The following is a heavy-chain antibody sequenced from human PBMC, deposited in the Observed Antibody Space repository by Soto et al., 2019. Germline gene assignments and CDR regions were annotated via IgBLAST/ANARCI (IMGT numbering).Heavy chain of an antibody. CDR2: INHSGST. J-gene: IGHJ6*03. V-gene: IGHV4-34*01. CDR1: GGSFSGYY. D-gene: IGHD5-12*01. CDR3: AWPVCEYSRVWRYYYYYMDV. Sequence: SETLSLTCAVYGGSFSGYYWSWIRQPPGKGLEWIGEINHSGSTNYNPSLKSRVTISVDTSKNQFSLKLSSVTAADTAVYYFAWPVCEYSRVWRYYYYYMDVWAKGPRSPSP.